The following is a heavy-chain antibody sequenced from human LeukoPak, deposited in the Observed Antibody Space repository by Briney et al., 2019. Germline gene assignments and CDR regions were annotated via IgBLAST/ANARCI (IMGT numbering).Heavy chain of an antibody. CDR3: AREGYYYDSSGYYYVREAFDI. CDR1: GFTFSSYS. D-gene: IGHD3-22*01. CDR2: ISSSSSTI. J-gene: IGHJ3*02. V-gene: IGHV3-48*02. Sequence: GGSLRLSCAASGFTFSSYSMNWVRQAPGKGLEWVSYISSSSSTIYYADSVKGRFTISRDNAKNSLYLQMNSLRDEDTAVYYRAREGYYYDSSGYYYVREAFDIWGEGTMVSVSS.